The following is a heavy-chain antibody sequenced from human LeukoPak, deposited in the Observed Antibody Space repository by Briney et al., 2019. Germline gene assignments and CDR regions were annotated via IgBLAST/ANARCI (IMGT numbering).Heavy chain of an antibody. V-gene: IGHV3-23*01. D-gene: IGHD2-8*01. CDR3: AKDQHCTNGVCYLDY. CDR1: GFTVSSNY. J-gene: IGHJ4*02. Sequence: GGSLRLSCAASGFTVSSNYMSWVRQAPGKGLEWVSAISGSGGSTYYADSVQGRFTISRDNSKNTLYLQMNSLRAEDTAVYYCAKDQHCTNGVCYLDYWGQGTLVTVSS. CDR2: ISGSGGST.